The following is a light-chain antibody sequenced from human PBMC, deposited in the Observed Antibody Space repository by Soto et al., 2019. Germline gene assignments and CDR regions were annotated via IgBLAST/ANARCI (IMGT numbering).Light chain of an antibody. J-gene: IGKJ1*01. CDR2: GAS. V-gene: IGKV3-20*01. Sequence: ETVLTQSPATVSLSPGYRPTLPCRDSQSVRSNLAWYQQTPGQAPRLLIYGASSRATGIPDRFSGSGSGTDFTLTISRLEPEDLAVYYCQQYADSRTFGQGTKVDIK. CDR1: QSVRSN. CDR3: QQYADSRT.